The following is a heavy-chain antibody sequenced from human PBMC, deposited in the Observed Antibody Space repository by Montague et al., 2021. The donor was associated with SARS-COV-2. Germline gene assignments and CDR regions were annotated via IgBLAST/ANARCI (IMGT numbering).Heavy chain of an antibody. V-gene: IGHV4-4*01. D-gene: IGHD1-26*01. CDR3: ARGRVDLGATGLKVVFDI. Sequence: ETLSLTCAVSGDSITNTYWWTWVRQSPGKGLEWIGEVYHSGGTHCNPSLKSRVTVSLDKSKNQFSLNLSSVTAADTAVYCCARGRVDLGATGLKVVFDIWGQGTVVTVSS. CDR1: GDSITNTYW. J-gene: IGHJ3*02. CDR2: VYHSGGT.